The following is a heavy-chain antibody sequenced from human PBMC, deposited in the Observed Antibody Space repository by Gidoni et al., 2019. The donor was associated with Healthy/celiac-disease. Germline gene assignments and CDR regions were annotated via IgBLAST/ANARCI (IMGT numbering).Heavy chain of an antibody. V-gene: IGHV3-23*01. D-gene: IGHD6-19*01. CDR1: GLTFSSYA. J-gene: IGHJ3*02. CDR2: ISGSGGST. CDR3: AKDRGWDGLLGAFDI. Sequence: EVQLLESGGGLVQPGWSLRLSCAASGLTFSSYAMSWVRQAPGKGLEWVSAISGSGGSTYYADSVKGRFTISRDNSKNTLYLQMNSLRAEDTAVYYCAKDRGWDGLLGAFDIWGQGTMVTVSS.